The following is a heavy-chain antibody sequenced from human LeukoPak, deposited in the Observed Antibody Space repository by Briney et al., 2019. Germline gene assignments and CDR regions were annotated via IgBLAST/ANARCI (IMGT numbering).Heavy chain of an antibody. CDR1: GFTVSTNY. CDR2: ISSGGNT. Sequence: GGSLRLSCAASGFTVSTNYMSWVRQAPGKGLEWVSVISSGGNTYYADSVKGRFTISRDNAKNTLYLQMASLTAEDTAVYYCSRGNYFDYWGQGALVTVSS. J-gene: IGHJ4*02. V-gene: IGHV3-53*01. CDR3: SRGNYFDY.